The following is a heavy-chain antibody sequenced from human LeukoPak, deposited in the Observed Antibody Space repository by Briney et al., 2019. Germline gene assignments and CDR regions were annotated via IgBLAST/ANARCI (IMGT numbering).Heavy chain of an antibody. V-gene: IGHV4-39*07. Sequence: SETLSLTCTVSGGSISSSSYYWSWIRQPPGKGLEWIGEINHSGSTNYNPSLKSRVTISVDTSKNQFSLKLSSVTAADTAVYYCARLVVAATPYYFDYWGQGTLVTVSS. D-gene: IGHD2-15*01. CDR3: ARLVVAATPYYFDY. CDR2: INHSGST. CDR1: GGSISSSSYY. J-gene: IGHJ4*02.